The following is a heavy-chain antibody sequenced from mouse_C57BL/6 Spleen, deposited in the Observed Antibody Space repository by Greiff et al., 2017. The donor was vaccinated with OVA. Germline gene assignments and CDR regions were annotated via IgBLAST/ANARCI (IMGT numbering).Heavy chain of an antibody. CDR3: ARQGGSSWDYYAMDY. D-gene: IGHD1-1*01. Sequence: EVNLVESGGDLVKPGGSLKLSCAASGFTFSSYGMSWVRQTPDKRLEWVATISSGGSYTYYPDSVKGRFTISRDNAKNTLYLQMSSLKSEDTAMYYCARQGGSSWDYYAMDYWGQGTSVTVSS. V-gene: IGHV5-6*01. CDR2: ISSGGSYT. CDR1: GFTFSSYG. J-gene: IGHJ4*01.